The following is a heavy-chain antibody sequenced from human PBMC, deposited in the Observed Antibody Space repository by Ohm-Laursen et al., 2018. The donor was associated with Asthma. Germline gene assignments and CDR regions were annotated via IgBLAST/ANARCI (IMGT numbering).Heavy chain of an antibody. J-gene: IGHJ5*02. CDR3: ARVTRYSSSLGWWFDP. CDR2: INPSGGST. Sequence: ASVKVSCKASGYTFTSYYMHWVRQAPGQGLEWMGIINPSGGSTSYAQKFQGRVTMTRDTSTSTVYMELSRLRSDDTAVYYCARVTRYSSSLGWWFDPWGQGTLVTVSS. D-gene: IGHD6-13*01. CDR1: GYTFTSYY. V-gene: IGHV1-46*01.